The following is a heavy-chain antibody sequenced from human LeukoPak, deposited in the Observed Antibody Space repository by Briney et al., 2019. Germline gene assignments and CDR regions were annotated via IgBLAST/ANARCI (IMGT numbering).Heavy chain of an antibody. J-gene: IGHJ5*02. CDR3: ARALRYFDWLSTSPEYNWFDP. D-gene: IGHD3-9*01. CDR2: ISSSSSTI. Sequence: PGGSLRLSCAVSGFTIGNYSLNWVRQAPGKGLGWVSYISSSSSTIYCADSVKGRFTISRDNAKSSLYLQMNSLRAEDTAVYYCARALRYFDWLSTSPEYNWFDPWGQGTLVTSAS. V-gene: IGHV3-48*01. CDR1: GFTIGNYS.